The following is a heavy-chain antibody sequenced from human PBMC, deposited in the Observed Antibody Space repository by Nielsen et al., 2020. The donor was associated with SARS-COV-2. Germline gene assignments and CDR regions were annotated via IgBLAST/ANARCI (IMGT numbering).Heavy chain of an antibody. J-gene: IGHJ6*02. D-gene: IGHD3-10*01. CDR1: GYSFTSYW. CDR3: ARLGYYGSGSYYYGMDV. CDR2: IYPGDSDT. V-gene: IGHV5-51*01. Sequence: GESLKISCQGSGYSFTSYWIGWVRQMPGKGLEWMGIIYPGDSDTRYSPSFQGQVTISADKSISTAYLQWSSLKASDTAMYYCARLGYYGSGSYYYGMDVWGQGTTVTVSS.